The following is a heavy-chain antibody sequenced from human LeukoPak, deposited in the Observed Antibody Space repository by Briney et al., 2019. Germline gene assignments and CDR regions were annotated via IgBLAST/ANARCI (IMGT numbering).Heavy chain of an antibody. V-gene: IGHV1-69*13. CDR2: IIPIFGTA. J-gene: IGHJ5*02. D-gene: IGHD4-17*01. CDR3: ARDMGTTVTNQGWFDP. Sequence: SVKVSCKASGGTFSSYAISWVRQAPGHGLEWMGGIIPIFGTANYAQKFQGRVTITADESTSTAYMDLSSLRSEDTAVYYCARDMGTTVTNQGWFDPWGQGTLVTVSS. CDR1: GGTFSSYA.